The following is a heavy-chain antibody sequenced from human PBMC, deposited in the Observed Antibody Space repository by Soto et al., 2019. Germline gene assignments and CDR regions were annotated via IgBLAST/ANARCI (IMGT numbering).Heavy chain of an antibody. CDR3: ARGFTSLTGQNYGLDV. CDR1: GYTFTYYY. V-gene: IGHV1-46*01. J-gene: IGHJ6*02. Sequence: QVQLVQSGAEVKKPGASVKVSCKASGYTFTYYYMHWVRQAPGQGLEWMGIINPSGGRTTYAQKFEGRVTMTRDTSTSTVYLDLSSLRSEDTAVYYCARGFTSLTGQNYGLDVWGQGTTVTVS. CDR2: INPSGGRT. D-gene: IGHD3-16*01.